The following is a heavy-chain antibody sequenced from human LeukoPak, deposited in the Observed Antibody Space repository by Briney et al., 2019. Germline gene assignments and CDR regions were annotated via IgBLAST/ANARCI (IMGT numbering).Heavy chain of an antibody. J-gene: IGHJ3*01. CDR3: ARILGVASLDAFDV. CDR1: GDSVSSNSAA. CDR2: TYYRSRWYN. V-gene: IGHV6-1*01. D-gene: IGHD2-8*02. Sequence: SQTLSLTCAISGDSVSSNSAAWNWIRQSPSIGLEWLGRTYYRSRWYNDYAVSVKSRITINPDTSKNQFSLQLSSVTPEDTAVYYCARILGVASLDAFDVWGQGTMVTVSS.